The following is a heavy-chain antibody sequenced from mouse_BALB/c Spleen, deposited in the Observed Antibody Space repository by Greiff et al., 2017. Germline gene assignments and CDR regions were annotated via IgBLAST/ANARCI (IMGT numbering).Heavy chain of an antibody. Sequence: EVQLQQSGPELVKPGASVKIPCKASGYTFTDYNMVWVKQSHGKSLEWIGDINPNNGGTIYNQKFKGKATLTVDKSSSTAYMELRSLTSEDTAVYYCARSTGRYAMDYWGQGTSVTVSS. V-gene: IGHV1-18*01. CDR2: INPNNGGT. CDR1: GYTFTDYN. CDR3: ARSTGRYAMDY. J-gene: IGHJ4*01.